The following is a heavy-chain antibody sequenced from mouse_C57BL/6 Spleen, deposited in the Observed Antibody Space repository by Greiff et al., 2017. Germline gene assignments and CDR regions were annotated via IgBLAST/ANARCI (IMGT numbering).Heavy chain of an antibody. CDR2: ISYDGSN. V-gene: IGHV3-6*01. CDR3: ARDYGSRYFDY. D-gene: IGHD1-1*01. J-gene: IGHJ2*01. CDR1: GYSITSGYY. Sequence: EVQLQESGPGLVKPSQSLSLTCSVTGYSITSGYYWNWIRQFPGNKLEWMGYISYDGSNNYNPSLKNRISITRDTSKNQFFLKLNSVTTEDTATYYCARDYGSRYFDYWGQGTTLTVSS.